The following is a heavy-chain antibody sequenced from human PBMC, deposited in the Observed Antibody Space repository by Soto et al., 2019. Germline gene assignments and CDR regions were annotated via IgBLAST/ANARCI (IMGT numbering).Heavy chain of an antibody. V-gene: IGHV3-72*01. J-gene: IGHJ4*02. D-gene: IGHD5-18*01. CDR2: TRNKANDYTT. CDR3: ARVQYSYGLWYYFDY. CDR1: GFIFSDHY. Sequence: GGSLRLSCVASGFIFSDHYMDWVRQAPGKGLEWVGRTRNKANDYTTEYAASVKGRSITSRDDSKNSLYLQMHSLKSEDTAVYYCARVQYSYGLWYYFDYWGQGALVTVSS.